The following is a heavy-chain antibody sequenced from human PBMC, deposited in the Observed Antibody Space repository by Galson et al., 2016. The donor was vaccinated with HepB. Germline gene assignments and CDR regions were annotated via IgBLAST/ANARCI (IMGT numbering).Heavy chain of an antibody. J-gene: IGHJ4*02. V-gene: IGHV3-30*04. CDR2: ISYDGSNE. Sequence: SLRLSCAASGFAFSSCAMHWVRQAPGKGLEWVAVISYDGSNEYYADSVKGRLTISRDSAKNTLYLQMNSLRPEDTAVYYCARSRLVVRDHFDYWGQGTLVTVSS. D-gene: IGHD2-15*01. CDR3: ARSRLVVRDHFDY. CDR1: GFAFSSCA.